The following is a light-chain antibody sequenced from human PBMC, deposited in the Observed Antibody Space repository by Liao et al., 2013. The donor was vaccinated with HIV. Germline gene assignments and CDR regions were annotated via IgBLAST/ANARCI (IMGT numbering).Light chain of an antibody. CDR1: RLGSKF. V-gene: IGLV3-1*01. J-gene: IGLJ2*01. CDR3: QTWDTRNAI. CDR2: EDN. Sequence: SYELTQPPSVTVSPGQTVTIPCSGQRLGSKFVSWYQQRPGQSPTLVIFEDNKRPSGIPGRFSASKSDTTVTLSISGAQTADEGDYYCQTWDTRNAIFGGGTKLTVL.